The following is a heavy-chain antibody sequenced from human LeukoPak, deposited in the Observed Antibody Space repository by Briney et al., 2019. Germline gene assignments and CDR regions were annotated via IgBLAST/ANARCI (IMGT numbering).Heavy chain of an antibody. CDR1: GLTVSSNY. D-gene: IGHD6-13*01. V-gene: IGHV3-53*01. J-gene: IGHJ4*02. CDR3: ARGGYSSSYYFDY. Sequence: GGSLRLSCAASGLTVSSNYMSWVRRAPGKGLEWVSIIYSGGTTYYADSVKGRFTISRDNSENTLYLQMNSLRDEDTAVYYCARGGYSSSYYFDYWGQGTLVTVSS. CDR2: IYSGGTT.